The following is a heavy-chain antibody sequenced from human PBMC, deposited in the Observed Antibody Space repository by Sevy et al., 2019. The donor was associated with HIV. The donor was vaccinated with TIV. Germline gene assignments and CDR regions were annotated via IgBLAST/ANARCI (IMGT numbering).Heavy chain of an antibody. CDR1: GFTFSRYS. CDR3: ALERLSSDVAEYFQN. V-gene: IGHV3-30*01. CDR2: ISFDASNK. Sequence: CLRLSCAASGFTFSRYSMHWVRQAPGKGLERVATISFDASNKQYADSVKGRFTISRYNFQNSLFLQINSLRPEDAAVYYCALERLSSDVAEYFQNWGQGTLVTVSS. D-gene: IGHD1-1*01. J-gene: IGHJ1*01.